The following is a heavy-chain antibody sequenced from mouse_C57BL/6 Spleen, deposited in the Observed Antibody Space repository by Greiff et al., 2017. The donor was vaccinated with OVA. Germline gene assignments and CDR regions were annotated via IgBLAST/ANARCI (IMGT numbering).Heavy chain of an antibody. J-gene: IGHJ1*03. CDR3: ARSDYDSSYGYFDV. D-gene: IGHD1-1*01. CDR2: IDPSVSYT. Sequence: QVQLQQPGAELVKPGASVKLSCKASGYTFTSYWMQWVKQRPGQGLEWIGEIDPSVSYTNYNQKFKGKATLTVDTSSSTAYMQLSSRTSEDSAVNYCARSDYDSSYGYFDVWGTGTTVTVSS. CDR1: GYTFTSYW. V-gene: IGHV1-50*01.